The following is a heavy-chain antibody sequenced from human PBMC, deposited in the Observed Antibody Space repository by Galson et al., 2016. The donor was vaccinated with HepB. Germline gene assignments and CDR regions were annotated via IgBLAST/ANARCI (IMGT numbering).Heavy chain of an antibody. CDR2: FYPGDSEI. CDR3: ARLVSSRSPYDS. V-gene: IGHV5-51*01. D-gene: IGHD3-22*01. J-gene: IGHJ4*02. CDR1: GYVFSSYW. Sequence: QSGAEVKKPGESLKISCKGEGYVFSSYWIAWVRQTPDKGLEWMRLFYPGDSEIRYSPSFQGQVTFSADKSINTAYMQWSSLKASDTAIYYCARLVSSRSPYDSWGQGTLVTVSS.